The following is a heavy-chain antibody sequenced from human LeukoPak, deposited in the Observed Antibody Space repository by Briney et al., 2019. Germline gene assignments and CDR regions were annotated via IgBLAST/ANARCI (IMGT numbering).Heavy chain of an antibody. CDR1: GFTFGTSA. J-gene: IGHJ4*02. V-gene: IGHV3-23*01. CDR3: AKGSLGSWYYFDY. D-gene: IGHD6-13*01. CDR2: FGRSGSDT. Sequence: GGSLRLSCAASGFTFGTSAMSWVRQAPGKGPEWASTFGRSGSDTYYSDSVKGRFTIFRDNSKNTLYLQMNSLRDEDTAVYYCAKGSLGSWYYFDYWGQGTLVTVSS.